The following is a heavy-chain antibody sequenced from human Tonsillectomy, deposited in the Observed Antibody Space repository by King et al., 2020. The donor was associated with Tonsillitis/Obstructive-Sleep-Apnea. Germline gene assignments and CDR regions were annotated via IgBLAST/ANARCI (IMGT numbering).Heavy chain of an antibody. CDR1: GASFSGYY. CDR2: SNHSGST. Sequence: VQLQQWGAGLLKPSETLSLTSAVYGASFSGYYWSWIRQPPGKGREGVGESNHSGSTTYNPALKSRVTLSVETSKTQSPLKLSAVTGADTAVYYCARGRYYDSSGYYLGYFDYWGQGTLVTVSS. CDR3: ARGRYYDSSGYYLGYFDY. D-gene: IGHD3-22*01. V-gene: IGHV4-34*01. J-gene: IGHJ4*02.